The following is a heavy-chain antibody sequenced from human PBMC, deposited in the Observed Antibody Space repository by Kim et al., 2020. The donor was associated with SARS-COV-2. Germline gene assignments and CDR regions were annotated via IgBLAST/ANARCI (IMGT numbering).Heavy chain of an antibody. CDR1: GFTFSSYA. CDR2: ISYDGSNK. J-gene: IGHJ4*02. CDR3: ARTLPGAASNLDYFDY. V-gene: IGHV3-30*04. Sequence: GGSLRLSCAASGFTFSSYAMHWVRQAPGKGLEWVAVISYDGSNKYYADSVKGRFTISRDNSKNTLYLQMNSLRAEDTAVYYCARTLPGAASNLDYFDYWGQGTLVTVSS. D-gene: IGHD6-13*01.